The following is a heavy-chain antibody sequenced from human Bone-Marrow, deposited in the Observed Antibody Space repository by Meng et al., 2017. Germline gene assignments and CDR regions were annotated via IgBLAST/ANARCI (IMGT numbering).Heavy chain of an antibody. CDR1: GGIFSNYV. Sequence: SVKVSCKALGGIFSNYVIGWVRQAPGQGLEWMGGINAVFGTTNYAQKFQGRVTITTDESTSTVYMELTRLTSEDTAVYFCARKAGNCISTTCYSLDYWGQGTLVTVSS. D-gene: IGHD2-2*01. V-gene: IGHV1-69*05. CDR2: INAVFGTT. CDR3: ARKAGNCISTTCYSLDY. J-gene: IGHJ4*02.